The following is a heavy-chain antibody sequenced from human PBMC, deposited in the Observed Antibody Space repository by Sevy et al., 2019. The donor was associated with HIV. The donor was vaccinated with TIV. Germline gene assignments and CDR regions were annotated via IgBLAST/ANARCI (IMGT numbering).Heavy chain of an antibody. J-gene: IGHJ4*02. D-gene: IGHD2-15*01. V-gene: IGHV3-23*01. CDR3: AKEGYCSGGSCYGVDY. CDR2: ISGSGGST. CDR1: GFTFSSYA. Sequence: GGSLRLSCAASGFTFSSYAMSWVRQAPGKGLEWVSAISGSGGSTYYADSVKGRLTISRDNSKNTLYLQMNSLRAEDTAVYYCAKEGYCSGGSCYGVDYWGQGTLVTVSS.